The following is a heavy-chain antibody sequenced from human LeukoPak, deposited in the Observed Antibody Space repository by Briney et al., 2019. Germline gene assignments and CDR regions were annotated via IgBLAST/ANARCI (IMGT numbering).Heavy chain of an antibody. J-gene: IGHJ4*02. CDR1: GFTFSSYA. Sequence: PGGSLRLSCAASGFTFSSYAMSWVRQAPGKGLEWVSTISGSGGSTYYADSVKGRFTISRDNSKNTLYLQMNSLRAEDTAVYYCAKDGGYYGSGSYYRGPYFDYWGQGTLVTVSS. CDR2: ISGSGGST. CDR3: AKDGGYYGSGSYYRGPYFDY. D-gene: IGHD3-10*01. V-gene: IGHV3-23*01.